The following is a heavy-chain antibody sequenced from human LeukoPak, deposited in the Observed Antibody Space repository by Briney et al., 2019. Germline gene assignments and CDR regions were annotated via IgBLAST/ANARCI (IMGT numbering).Heavy chain of an antibody. Sequence: SETLSLTCTVSGGSISSGSYYWSWIRQPAGKGLEWIGRIYTSGSTNYNPSLKSRVTISVDTSKNQFSLKLSSVTAADTAVYYCARNSIVATIDDYFDYWGQGTLVTVSS. CDR2: IYTSGST. D-gene: IGHD5-12*01. V-gene: IGHV4-61*02. CDR3: ARNSIVATIDDYFDY. CDR1: GGSISSGSYY. J-gene: IGHJ4*02.